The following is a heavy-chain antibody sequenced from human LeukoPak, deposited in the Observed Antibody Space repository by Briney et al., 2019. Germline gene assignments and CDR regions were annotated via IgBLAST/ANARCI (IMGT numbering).Heavy chain of an antibody. V-gene: IGHV1-8*02. CDR2: MNPNSGNT. D-gene: IGHD6-19*01. J-gene: IGHJ4*02. CDR1: GGTFSNYA. Sequence: ASVKVSCKASGGTFSNYAINWVRQATGQGLEWMGWMNPNSGNTGYAQKFQGRVTMTKDTSISTAYMELSSLRSEDTAVYYCARSRRASRTSIAVAGNVGYWGQGTLVTVSS. CDR3: ARSRRASRTSIAVAGNVGY.